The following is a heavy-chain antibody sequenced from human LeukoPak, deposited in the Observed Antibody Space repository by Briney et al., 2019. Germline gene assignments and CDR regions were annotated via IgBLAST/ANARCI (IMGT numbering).Heavy chain of an antibody. CDR3: ARGGDYDYVWGSPIPVYYFDY. D-gene: IGHD3-16*01. J-gene: IGHJ4*02. Sequence: PSETLSLTCTVSGYSISSGYYWGWIRQPPGKGLEWIGSIYHSGSTYYNPSLKSRVTISVDTSKNQFSLKLSSVPAADTAVYYCARGGDYDYVWGSPIPVYYFDYWGQGTLVTVSS. V-gene: IGHV4-38-2*02. CDR1: GYSISSGYY. CDR2: IYHSGST.